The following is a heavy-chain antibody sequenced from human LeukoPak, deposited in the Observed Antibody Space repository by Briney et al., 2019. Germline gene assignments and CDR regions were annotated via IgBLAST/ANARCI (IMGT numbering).Heavy chain of an antibody. CDR2: INHSGST. Sequence: SETLSLTCAVYGGSFSGYYWSWIRQPPGKGLEWIGEINHSGSTNYNPSLKSRVTISVDTSKNQFSLKLSSVTAADTAVYYCARRGYSSGIYYYYYMDVWGKGTTVTISS. J-gene: IGHJ6*03. CDR3: ARRGYSSGIYYYYYMDV. CDR1: GGSFSGYY. D-gene: IGHD6-19*01. V-gene: IGHV4-34*01.